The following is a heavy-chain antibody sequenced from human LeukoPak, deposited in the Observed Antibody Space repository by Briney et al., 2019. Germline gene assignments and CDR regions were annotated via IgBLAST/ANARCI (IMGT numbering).Heavy chain of an antibody. Sequence: GGSLRLSCAASGFTFSGSGMHWVRQAPGKGPEWVAVIWYDGSQRYYAESVKGRFTISGDNSKNTLDLQMSSLRVEDTAVYYCARDTTEGVLSLDVWGQGTTVTVSS. CDR2: IWYDGSQR. D-gene: IGHD2-8*01. CDR3: ARDTTEGVLSLDV. CDR1: GFTFSGSG. J-gene: IGHJ6*02. V-gene: IGHV3-33*01.